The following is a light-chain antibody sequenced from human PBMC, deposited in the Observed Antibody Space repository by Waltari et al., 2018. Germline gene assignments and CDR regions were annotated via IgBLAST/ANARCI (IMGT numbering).Light chain of an antibody. Sequence: SYVLTQPPSVSVAPGETASLTCGGNNIESKNVHWYRQRPGKAPVLVISYDSDLPSGGPDRLPGSNFGNTATLTLSRVEAGDEADYYCQVWDANTDPGVFGTGTEVTVL. J-gene: IGLJ1*01. CDR1: NIESKN. CDR3: QVWDANTDPGV. V-gene: IGLV3-21*01. CDR2: YDS.